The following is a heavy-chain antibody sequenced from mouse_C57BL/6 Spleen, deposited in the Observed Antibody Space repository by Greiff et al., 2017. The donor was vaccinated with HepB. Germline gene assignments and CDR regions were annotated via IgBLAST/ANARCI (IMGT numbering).Heavy chain of an antibody. CDR2: INYDGSST. Sequence: EVMLVESEGGLVQPGSSMKLSCTASGFTFSDYYMAWVRQVPEKGLEWVANINYDGSSTYYLDSLKSRFIISRDNAKNILYLQMSSLKSEDTATYYCARVDYDGAWFAYWGQGTLVTVSA. V-gene: IGHV5-16*01. CDR1: GFTFSDYY. J-gene: IGHJ3*01. D-gene: IGHD2-4*01. CDR3: ARVDYDGAWFAY.